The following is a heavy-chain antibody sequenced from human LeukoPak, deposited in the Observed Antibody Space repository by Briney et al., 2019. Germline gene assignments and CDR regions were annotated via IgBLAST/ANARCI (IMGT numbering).Heavy chain of an antibody. Sequence: ASMKVSCKASGYTXSNFGISWVRQAPAQGLEWMGWISAYNGNTRSAQKFQGRVTKTTDTSTNTAYMELTSLRSDDTAVFFCARGSGSSFDYWGQGTLVTVSS. J-gene: IGHJ4*02. CDR2: ISAYNGNT. D-gene: IGHD1-26*01. CDR1: GYTXSNFG. V-gene: IGHV1-18*01. CDR3: ARGSGSSFDY.